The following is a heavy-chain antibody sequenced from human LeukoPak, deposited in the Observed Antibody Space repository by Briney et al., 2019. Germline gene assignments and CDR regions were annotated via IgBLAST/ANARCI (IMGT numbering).Heavy chain of an antibody. Sequence: GGSLRLSCVASGFTFSSYWMHWVRQAPGKGLVWVSRINSDGSSTSYADSVKGRFTISRDNAKNTLYLQMNSLRAEDTAVYCCASSGYSEEYYFDYWGQGTLVTVSS. CDR2: INSDGSST. J-gene: IGHJ4*02. D-gene: IGHD5-18*01. CDR1: GFTFSSYW. V-gene: IGHV3-74*01. CDR3: ASSGYSEEYYFDY.